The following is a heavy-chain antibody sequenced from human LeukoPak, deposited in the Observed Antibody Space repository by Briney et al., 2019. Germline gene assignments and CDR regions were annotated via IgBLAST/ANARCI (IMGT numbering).Heavy chain of an antibody. D-gene: IGHD3-10*01. CDR3: VGFGELFNFDY. CDR2: IYYSGST. CDR1: GGSIREYY. Sequence: SETLSLTCRVSGGSIREYYWTWIRQPPGKGLEWIGYIYYSGSTNYNPSLKSRVTISVDTSKNQFSLKLSSVTAADTAVYYCVGFGELFNFDYWGQGTLVTVSS. J-gene: IGHJ4*02. V-gene: IGHV4-59*08.